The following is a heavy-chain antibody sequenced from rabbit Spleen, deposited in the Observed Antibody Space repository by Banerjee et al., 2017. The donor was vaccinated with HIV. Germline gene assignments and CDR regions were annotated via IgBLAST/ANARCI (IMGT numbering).Heavy chain of an antibody. CDR3: ARDLVGVIGWNFYL. CDR2: IAAGVSFTT. Sequence: QSLEESGGDLVKPGASLTLTCTASGFSFTYSDYMCWVRQPPGKGPEWIACIAAGVSFTTYYATWAKGRFTISKTSSTTVTLQMTSLTAADTATYFCARDLVGVIGWNFYLWGPGTLVTVS. V-gene: IGHV1S40*01. CDR1: GFSFTYSDY. D-gene: IGHD1-1*01. J-gene: IGHJ4*01.